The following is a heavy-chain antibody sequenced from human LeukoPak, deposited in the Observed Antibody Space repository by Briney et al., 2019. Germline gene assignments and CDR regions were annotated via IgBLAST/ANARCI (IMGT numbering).Heavy chain of an antibody. V-gene: IGHV1-2*02. D-gene: IGHD1-7*01. CDR1: GYTFTAYY. CDR2: IKPNSGGT. Sequence: GASAKVSCKASGYTFTAYYVHWVRQAPGHGLEWMGLIKPNSGGTIYAQMFQGRVTMTRDTSISTAYMELSRLTSDDTAVYYCARLEGSAATRGDWGQGTLVTVSS. CDR3: ARLEGSAATRGD. J-gene: IGHJ4*02.